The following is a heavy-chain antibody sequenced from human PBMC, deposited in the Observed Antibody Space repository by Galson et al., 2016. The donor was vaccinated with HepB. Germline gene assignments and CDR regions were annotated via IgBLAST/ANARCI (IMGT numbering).Heavy chain of an antibody. CDR3: AREKDSSSWYNFDY. CDR1: GFTFSSYG. CDR2: IWYDGSNK. V-gene: IGHV3-33*01. J-gene: IGHJ4*02. D-gene: IGHD6-13*01. Sequence: SLRLSCAASGFTFSSYGMHWVRQAPGKGLEWVAVIWYDGSNKYYADSVKGRFTISRDNSKNTLFLQMNSLRAEDTAVYYCAREKDSSSWYNFDYWGLGTLVTVSS.